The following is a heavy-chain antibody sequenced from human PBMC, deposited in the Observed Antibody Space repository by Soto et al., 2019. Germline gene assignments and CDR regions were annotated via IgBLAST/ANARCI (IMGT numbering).Heavy chain of an antibody. J-gene: IGHJ5*02. D-gene: IGHD6-19*01. CDR2: ISAYNGNT. CDR1: RYTFTSYG. V-gene: IGHV1-18*01. Sequence: QVQLVQSGAEVKKPGASVKVSCKASRYTFTSYGISWVRQAPGQGLEWMGWISAYNGNTNFAQKFQGRVTMTTDTSTSTAYMELRSLRSDDTAVYYCARVEGSSGWYSNWFDPWGQGTLVTVSA. CDR3: ARVEGSSGWYSNWFDP.